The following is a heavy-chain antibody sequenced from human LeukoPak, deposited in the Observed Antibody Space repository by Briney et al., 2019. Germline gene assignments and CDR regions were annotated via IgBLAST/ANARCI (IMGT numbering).Heavy chain of an antibody. CDR2: FDPEDGET. CDR1: GYTLTELS. CDR3: ATWRCSGGSCYSLPYYYGMDV. V-gene: IGHV1-24*01. J-gene: IGHJ6*02. Sequence: ASVKVSCEVSGYTLTELSMHWVRQAPGKGLEWMGGFDPEDGETIYAQKFQGRVTMTEDTSTDTAYMELSSLRSEDTAVYYCATWRCSGGSCYSLPYYYGMDVWGQGTTVTVSS. D-gene: IGHD2-15*01.